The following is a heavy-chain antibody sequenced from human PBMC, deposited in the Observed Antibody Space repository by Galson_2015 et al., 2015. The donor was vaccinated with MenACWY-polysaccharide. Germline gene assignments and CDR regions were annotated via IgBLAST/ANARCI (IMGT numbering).Heavy chain of an antibody. J-gene: IGHJ3*01. D-gene: IGHD2-15*01. CDR3: AREGSRIVFHAFDP. Sequence: SLRLSCAASGLRFSGSGMHWVRQAPGKGLEWVAVIQYDGTNKVYADSVKGRFTISRDNSRNTLYLEMSSLRAEDTAVYHCAREGSRIVFHAFDPWGQGTMVTASS. CDR2: IQYDGTNK. V-gene: IGHV3-33*01. CDR1: GLRFSGSG.